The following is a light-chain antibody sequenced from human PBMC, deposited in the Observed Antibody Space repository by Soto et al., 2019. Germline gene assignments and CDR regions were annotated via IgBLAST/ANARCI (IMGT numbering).Light chain of an antibody. V-gene: IGKV3-20*01. Sequence: EIVLTQSPGTLSLSPGERATLSCRASQSVGSTFLAWYQQKPGQAPRLLIYGVSTRATGIPDRFSGSWSGTDFTLSISSLQSEDVAVYYCQHYKNRPLTFVGGTKVDIK. CDR2: GVS. CDR1: QSVGSTF. CDR3: QHYKNRPLT. J-gene: IGKJ4*01.